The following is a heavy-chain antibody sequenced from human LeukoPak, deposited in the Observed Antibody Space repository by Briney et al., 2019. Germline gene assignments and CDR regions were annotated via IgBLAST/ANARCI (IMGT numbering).Heavy chain of an antibody. CDR2: ISGSGGST. J-gene: IGHJ4*02. CDR3: AKSFGLRYFDWLLVDY. D-gene: IGHD3-9*01. V-gene: IGHV3-23*01. Sequence: GGSLRLSGAASGFTFSSYAMSWVRQAPGKGLKWVSAISGSGGSTYYADSVKGRFTISRDNSKNTLYLQMNSLRAEDTAVYYCAKSFGLRYFDWLLVDYWGQGTLVTVSS. CDR1: GFTFSSYA.